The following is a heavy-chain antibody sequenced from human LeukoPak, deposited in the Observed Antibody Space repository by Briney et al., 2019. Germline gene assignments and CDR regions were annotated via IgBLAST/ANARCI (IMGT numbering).Heavy chain of an antibody. CDR2: INPNSGGT. J-gene: IGHJ3*02. CDR3: AREGYSSSWAVGAFDI. CDR1: GYTFTRYY. D-gene: IGHD6-13*01. Sequence: ASRRVSCTASGYTFTRYYMHWVRQAPGQGLEWMGWINPNSGGTNYAKKFQARVTMTRDTSISTAYMELSRLRSDDAGVYYCAREGYSSSWAVGAFDIWGEGTMVTVSS. V-gene: IGHV1-2*02.